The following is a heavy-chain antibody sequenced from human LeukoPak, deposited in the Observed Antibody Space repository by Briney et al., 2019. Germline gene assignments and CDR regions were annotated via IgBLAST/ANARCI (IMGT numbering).Heavy chain of an antibody. J-gene: IGHJ1*01. CDR3: ARWARGVTAATEYFQH. Sequence: SETLSLTCTVSGGSISSYYWSWIRQPPGKGLEWIGYIYYSGSTNYNPSLKSRVTISVDTSKNQFSLKLSSVTAADTAVYYCARWARGVTAATEYFQHWGQATLVTVSS. CDR2: IYYSGST. V-gene: IGHV4-59*01. CDR1: GGSISSYY. D-gene: IGHD2-21*02.